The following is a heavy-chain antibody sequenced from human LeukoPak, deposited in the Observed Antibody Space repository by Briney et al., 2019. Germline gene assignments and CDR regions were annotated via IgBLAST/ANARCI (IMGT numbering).Heavy chain of an antibody. V-gene: IGHV4-39*01. J-gene: IGHJ4*02. CDR3: ARTAIVVVVAIDY. D-gene: IGHD2-15*01. CDR2: IYYSGST. Sequence: PSETLSLTCTVSGDSISSGYWSRIRQPPGKGLEWIGSIYYSGSTYYNPSLKSRVTISVDTSKNQFSLKLSSVTAADTAVYYCARTAIVVVVAIDYWGQGTLVTVSS. CDR1: GDSISSGY.